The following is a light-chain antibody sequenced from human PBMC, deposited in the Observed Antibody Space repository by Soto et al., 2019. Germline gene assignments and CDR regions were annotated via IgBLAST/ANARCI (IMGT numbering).Light chain of an antibody. CDR2: GAS. J-gene: IGKJ2*01. V-gene: IGKV3-15*01. Sequence: EIVMTQSPATLSVSPGERATLSCRASQSVSNNLAWYQQEHGQAPRLLFYGASTRATGIPARFSGSGSGTEFTLTISSLQSEDFANYYCQQYDTYFRYTFGQGTKLNIK. CDR3: QQYDTYFRYT. CDR1: QSVSNN.